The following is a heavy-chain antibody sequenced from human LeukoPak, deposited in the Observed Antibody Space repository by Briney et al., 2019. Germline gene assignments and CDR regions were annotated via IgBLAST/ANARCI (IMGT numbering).Heavy chain of an antibody. J-gene: IGHJ5*02. V-gene: IGHV4-31*03. CDR2: IYYSGST. D-gene: IGHD1-1*01. Sequence: SETLSLTCTVSGGSISSGGYYWSWIRQHPGKGLEWIGYIYYSGSTYYNPSLKSRVTISVDRSKNQLSLKLSSVTAADTAVYYCARGNDFNWFDPWGQGTLVTVSS. CDR1: GGSISSGGYY. CDR3: ARGNDFNWFDP.